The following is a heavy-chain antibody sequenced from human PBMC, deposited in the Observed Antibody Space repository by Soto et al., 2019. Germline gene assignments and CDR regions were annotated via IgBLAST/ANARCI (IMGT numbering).Heavy chain of an antibody. CDR2: IVVGSGNT. J-gene: IGHJ4*02. CDR1: GFTFTSSA. CDR3: AGDRTYCGGDCYVD. D-gene: IGHD2-21*02. V-gene: IGHV1-58*01. Sequence: QMQLVQSGPEVKKPGTSVKVSCKASGFTFTSSAVQWVRQARGQRLEWIGWIVVGSGNTNYAQKFQERVTITRVMSTSSAYRELSSLRSEDTAVYYCAGDRTYCGGDCYVDWGQGTLVTVSS.